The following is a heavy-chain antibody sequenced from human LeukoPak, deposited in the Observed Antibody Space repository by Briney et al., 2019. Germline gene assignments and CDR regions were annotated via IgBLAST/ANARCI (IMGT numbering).Heavy chain of an antibody. Sequence: PSETLSLTCAVSGGSFTGSFSTNYWSWIRQPPGKGLEWIGEINHSGSTTYNPSLKSRVTISIDTSKNHFSLKLSSVTAAGTAMYYCARNGWYSVDYWGQGTQVIVSS. V-gene: IGHV4-34*01. CDR3: ARNGWYSVDY. D-gene: IGHD6-19*01. J-gene: IGHJ4*02. CDR1: GGSFTGSFSTNY. CDR2: INHSGST.